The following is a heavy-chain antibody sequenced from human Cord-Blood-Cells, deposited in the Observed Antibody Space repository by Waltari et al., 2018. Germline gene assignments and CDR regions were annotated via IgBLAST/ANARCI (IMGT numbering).Heavy chain of an antibody. CDR2: IYYSGST. V-gene: IGHV4-30-4*08. J-gene: IGHJ3*02. CDR3: ARVGSLGYCSSTSCPPRGAFDI. D-gene: IGHD2-2*01. CDR1: GGSISSGDYY. Sequence: QVQLQESGPGLVKPSQTLSLTCTVSGGSISSGDYYWSWIRQPPGKGLGWIGYIYYSGSTYYNPSLKSRVTISVDTSKNQFSLKLSSVTAADTAVYYCARVGSLGYCSSTSCPPRGAFDIWGQGTMVTVSS.